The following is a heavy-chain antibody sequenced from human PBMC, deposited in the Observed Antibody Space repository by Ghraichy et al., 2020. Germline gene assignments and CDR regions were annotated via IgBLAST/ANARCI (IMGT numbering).Heavy chain of an antibody. CDR3: ACSGYSSGWILYYYGIDV. Sequence: SVKVSCKASGGTFSSYAISWVRQAPGQGLEWMGGIIPIFGTANYAQKFQGRVTITADESTSTAYMELSSLRSEDTAVYYCACSGYSSGWILYYYGIDVWGQGTTVTVSS. J-gene: IGHJ6*02. CDR1: GGTFSSYA. D-gene: IGHD6-19*01. V-gene: IGHV1-69*13. CDR2: IIPIFGTA.